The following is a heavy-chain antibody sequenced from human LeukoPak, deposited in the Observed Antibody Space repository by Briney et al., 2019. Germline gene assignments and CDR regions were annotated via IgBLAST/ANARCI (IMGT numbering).Heavy chain of an antibody. CDR2: INPNSGGT. CDR3: ARGTSGGNWFDP. J-gene: IGHJ5*02. D-gene: IGHD1-26*01. Sequence: ASVKVSCKASGYTFTSYGISWVRQAPGQGLEWMGWINPNSGGTNYAQKFQGRVTMTRDTSISTAYMELSRLRSDDTAVYYCARGTSGGNWFDPWGQGALVTVSS. V-gene: IGHV1-2*02. CDR1: GYTFTSYG.